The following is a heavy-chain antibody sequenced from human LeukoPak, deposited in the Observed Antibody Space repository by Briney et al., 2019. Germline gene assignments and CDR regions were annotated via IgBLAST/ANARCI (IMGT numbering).Heavy chain of an antibody. Sequence: SETLSLTCAVSGGSISSSNWWSWVRQPPGKGLEWIGEIYHSGSTNYNPSLKSRVTISVDKSKNQFSLKLSSVTAADTAVYYCASGIGYYYDSSGYSDIWGQATMVTVSS. V-gene: IGHV4-4*02. D-gene: IGHD3-22*01. CDR1: GGSISSSNW. CDR3: ASGIGYYYDSSGYSDI. CDR2: IYHSGST. J-gene: IGHJ3*02.